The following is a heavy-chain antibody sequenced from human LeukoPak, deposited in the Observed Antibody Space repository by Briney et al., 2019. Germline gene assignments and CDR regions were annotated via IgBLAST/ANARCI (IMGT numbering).Heavy chain of an antibody. CDR3: ARERGAIVATTNRAFAFDY. CDR2: ISAYNGNT. CDR1: GYTFTSYG. D-gene: IGHD5-12*01. Sequence: GASVKVSCKASGYTFTSYGISWVRQAPRQGLEWMGCISAYNGNTNYAQKLQGRVTMTTDTSTSTAYMELRSLRSDDTAVYYCARERGAIVATTNRAFAFDYWGQGTLVTVSS. V-gene: IGHV1-18*01. J-gene: IGHJ4*02.